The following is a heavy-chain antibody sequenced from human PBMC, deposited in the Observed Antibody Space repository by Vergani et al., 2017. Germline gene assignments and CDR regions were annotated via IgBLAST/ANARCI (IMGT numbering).Heavy chain of an antibody. V-gene: IGHV4-39*07. CDR1: GGSISSSSYY. CDR2: IYYSGST. J-gene: IGHJ5*02. D-gene: IGHD2-21*02. Sequence: QLQLQESGPGLVKPSETLSLTCTVSGGSISSSSYYWGWIRQPPGKGLEWIGSIYYSGSTYYNPSLKSRVNISVDTSQNQFSLKLGSVTAADTAVYYCARDLAYCGGDCEYNWFDPWGQGTLVTVSS. CDR3: ARDLAYCGGDCEYNWFDP.